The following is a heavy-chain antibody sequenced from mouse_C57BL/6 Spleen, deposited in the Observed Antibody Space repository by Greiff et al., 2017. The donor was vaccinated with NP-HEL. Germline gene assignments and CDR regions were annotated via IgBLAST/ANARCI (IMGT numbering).Heavy chain of an antibody. V-gene: IGHV1-9*01. Sequence: QVQLKESGAELMKPGASVKLSCKATGYTFTGYWIEWVKQRPGHGLEWIGEILPGSGSTNYNEKFKGKATFTADTSSNTAYMQLSSLTTEDSAIYYCARRGGLGRFAYWGQGTLVTVSA. CDR2: ILPGSGST. J-gene: IGHJ3*01. CDR1: GYTFTGYW. CDR3: ARRGGLGRFAY. D-gene: IGHD4-1*01.